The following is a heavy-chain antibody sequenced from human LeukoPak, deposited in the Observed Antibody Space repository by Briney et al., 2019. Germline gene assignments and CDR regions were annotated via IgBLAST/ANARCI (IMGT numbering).Heavy chain of an antibody. CDR1: GFTFSSYG. CDR3: AKVFQEQQLVQNFCYMDV. V-gene: IGHV3-30*02. D-gene: IGHD6-13*01. Sequence: GGSLRLSCAASGFTFSSYGMHWVRQAPGKGLEWVAFIRYDGSNKYYADSVKGRFTISRDNSKNTLYLQMNSLRAEDTAVYYCAKVFQEQQLVQNFCYMDVWGKGTTVTVSS. CDR2: IRYDGSNK. J-gene: IGHJ6*03.